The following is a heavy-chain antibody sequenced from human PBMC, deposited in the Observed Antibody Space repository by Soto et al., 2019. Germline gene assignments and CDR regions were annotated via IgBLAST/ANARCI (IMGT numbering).Heavy chain of an antibody. J-gene: IGHJ6*02. CDR1: EYTLTELS. CDR3: VREGGTLGHSLGELFPTQSYHYYVMAV. CDR2: FDPEDGET. V-gene: IGHV1-24*01. D-gene: IGHD3-10*01. Sequence: ASVKVSCKVSEYTLTELSMHWVRQAPGKGLEWMGGFDPEDGETIYAQKFQGRVTMTEDTSTDTAYMEMKRLKSDDTAVFYCVREGGTLGHSLGELFPTQSYHYYVMAVPGQRTTVTVS.